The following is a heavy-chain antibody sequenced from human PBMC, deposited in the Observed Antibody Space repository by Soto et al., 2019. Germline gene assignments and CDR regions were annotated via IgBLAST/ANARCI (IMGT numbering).Heavy chain of an antibody. D-gene: IGHD3-22*01. CDR2: ISYDGSNK. V-gene: IGHV3-30*18. CDR1: GFTFSSYG. Sequence: QVQLVESGGGVVQPGRSLRLSCAASGFTFSSYGMHWVRQDPGKGLEWVAVISYDGSNKYYADSVKGRFTISRDNSKNTLYLQMNSLRAEDTAVYYCAKDDGAGYYDSSGPVDYWGQGTLVTVSS. J-gene: IGHJ4*02. CDR3: AKDDGAGYYDSSGPVDY.